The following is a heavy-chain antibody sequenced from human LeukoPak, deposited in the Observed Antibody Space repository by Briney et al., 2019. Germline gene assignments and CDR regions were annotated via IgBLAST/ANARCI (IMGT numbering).Heavy chain of an antibody. D-gene: IGHD3-10*01. J-gene: IGHJ4*02. V-gene: IGHV3-15*01. CDR2: VKSKTDGWTT. CDR3: TTLLWFGELSDY. CDR1: GFTFSNVW. Sequence: GGSLRLSRAASGFTFSNVWMSWVREGPGKGVEWVGGVKSKTDGWTTDYAAPVKGSFNISRDDSKHTLYLQMNSLKTEDTAVYYCTTLLWFGELSDYWGQGTLVTVSS.